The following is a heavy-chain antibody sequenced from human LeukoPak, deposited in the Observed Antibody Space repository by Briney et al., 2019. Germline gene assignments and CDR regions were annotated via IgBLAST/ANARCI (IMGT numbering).Heavy chain of an antibody. D-gene: IGHD5-18*01. CDR2: ISWNSGSI. V-gene: IGHV3-9*01. Sequence: GRSLRLSCAASGFTFDDYAMHWVRQAPGKGLEWVSGISWNSGSIGYADSVKGRFTISRDNAKNSLYLQMNSLRAEDTALYYCAEDMSGTAMAAPDYWGQGTLVTVSS. CDR3: AEDMSGTAMAAPDY. J-gene: IGHJ4*02. CDR1: GFTFDDYA.